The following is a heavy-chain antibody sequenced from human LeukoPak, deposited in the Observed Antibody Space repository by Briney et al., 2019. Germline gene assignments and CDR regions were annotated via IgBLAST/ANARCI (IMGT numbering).Heavy chain of an antibody. CDR3: ARDRDPYDSSGYSNFDY. CDR1: GGTFSSYA. CDR2: IIPIFGTA. D-gene: IGHD3-22*01. V-gene: IGHV1-69*13. Sequence: SVKVSCKASGGTFSSYAISWVRQAPGQGLEWMGGIIPIFGTANYAQKFQGRVTITADESTSTAYMELSSLRSEDTAVYYCARDRDPYDSSGYSNFDYWGQGTLVTVSS. J-gene: IGHJ4*02.